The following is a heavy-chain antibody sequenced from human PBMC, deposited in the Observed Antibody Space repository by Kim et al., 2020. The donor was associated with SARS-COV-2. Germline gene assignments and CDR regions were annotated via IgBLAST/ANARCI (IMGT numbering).Heavy chain of an antibody. V-gene: IGHV3-9*01. Sequence: GGSLTLSCAASGFTFDDYAMHWVRQAPGKGLEWVSGISWNSGSIGYADSVKGRFTISRDNAKNSLYLQMNSLRAEDTALYYCAKDTGYSSGGMDYWGQGT. J-gene: IGHJ4*02. CDR3: AKDTGYSSGGMDY. CDR1: GFTFDDYA. D-gene: IGHD6-19*01. CDR2: ISWNSGSI.